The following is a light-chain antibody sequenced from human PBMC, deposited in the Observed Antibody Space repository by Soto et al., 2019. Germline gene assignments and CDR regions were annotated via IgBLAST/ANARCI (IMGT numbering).Light chain of an antibody. CDR2: DVT. V-gene: IGLV2-8*01. Sequence: QSALTQPPSASGSPGQSVTISCTGTSSDVGAYNYVSWYQQHPGKAPKLMIYDVTKRPSGVPDRFSGSKSGNTASLTVSGLQEEDEEADYCISYAGSSIWVFGGGTKLTVL. CDR3: ISYAGSSIWV. J-gene: IGLJ3*02. CDR1: SSDVGAYNY.